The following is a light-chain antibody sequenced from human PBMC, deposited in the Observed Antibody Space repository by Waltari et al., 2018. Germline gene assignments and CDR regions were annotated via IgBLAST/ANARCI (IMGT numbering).Light chain of an antibody. Sequence: EVVLTQSPATLSLSPGERATLSCRASQSVSNYLAWYQQKPGQAPRLLISDASNRATDIPARFSGSGSGTDFTLTITSLEPEDFALYYCQQRYNWPSITFGQGTRLEIK. CDR1: QSVSNY. J-gene: IGKJ5*01. CDR3: QQRYNWPSIT. CDR2: DAS. V-gene: IGKV3-11*01.